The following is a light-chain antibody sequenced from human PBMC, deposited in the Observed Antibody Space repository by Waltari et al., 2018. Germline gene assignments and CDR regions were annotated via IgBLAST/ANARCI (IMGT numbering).Light chain of an antibody. CDR1: TWGHKY. CDR3: QTWDSNVI. V-gene: IGLV3-1*01. CDR2: QDV. J-gene: IGLJ2*01. Sequence: SYDLTQPPSVSVAPGQTATITFSGDTWGHKYVSWYQLRPSQSPVMVIYQDVKRPSDIPERFSGSISGDTATLTISGTQAMDEADYYCQTWDSNVIFGGGTKLTVL.